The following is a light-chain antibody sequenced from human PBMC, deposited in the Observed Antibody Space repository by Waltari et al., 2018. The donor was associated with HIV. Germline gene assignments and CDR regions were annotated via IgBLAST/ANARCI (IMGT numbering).Light chain of an antibody. CDR1: QGINHF. CDR2: STS. J-gene: IGKJ4*01. V-gene: IGKV1-9*01. CDR3: QQVNRSPLT. Sequence: DIQLTQSPSFLSASVGDRVTITCRASQGINHFLAWYQQKPGKAPKLLIYSTSTLYSGVPSRFIGSGSGTEFTLTISSLQPEDFATYYCQQVNRSPLTFGGGTKVEIK.